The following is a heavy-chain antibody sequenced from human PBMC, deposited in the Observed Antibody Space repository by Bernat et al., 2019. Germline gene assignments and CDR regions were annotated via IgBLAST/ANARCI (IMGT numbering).Heavy chain of an antibody. Sequence: QVQLQESGPGLVKPSETLSLTCTVSGGSTSSYYWSWIRQPPGKGLEWIGYIYYSGSTNYNPSLKSRVTISVDTSKNQFSLKLSSVTAADTAVYYCAGVYSGSYFDFDYWGQGTLVTVSS. J-gene: IGHJ4*02. CDR1: GGSTSSYY. D-gene: IGHD1-26*01. CDR3: AGVYSGSYFDFDY. V-gene: IGHV4-59*01. CDR2: IYYSGST.